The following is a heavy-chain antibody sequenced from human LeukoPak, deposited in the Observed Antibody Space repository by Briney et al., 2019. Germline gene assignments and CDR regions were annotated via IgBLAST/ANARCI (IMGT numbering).Heavy chain of an antibody. CDR1: GYSFTSYW. Sequence: KISCKGSGYSFTSYWIGWVRQMPGKGLEWMGRIIPIFGTANYAQKFQGRVTITTDESTSTAYMELSSLRSEDTAVYYCARDGSFDYWGQGTLVTVSS. CDR2: IIPIFGTA. CDR3: ARDGSFDY. D-gene: IGHD2-15*01. J-gene: IGHJ4*02. V-gene: IGHV1-69*05.